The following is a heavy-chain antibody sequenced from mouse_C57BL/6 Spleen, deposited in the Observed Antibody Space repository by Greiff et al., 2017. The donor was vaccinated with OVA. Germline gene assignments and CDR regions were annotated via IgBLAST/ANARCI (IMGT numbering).Heavy chain of an antibody. J-gene: IGHJ1*03. D-gene: IGHD1-1*01. CDR3: ARGITTVVATDWYFDV. Sequence: QVQLQQPGAELVKPGASVKLSCKASGYTFTSYWMHWVKQRPGQGLEWIGLIHPNSGSTNYNEKFKSKATLTVDKSSSTAYMQLSSLTSADSAVYYGARGITTVVATDWYFDVWGTGTTVTVSS. CDR2: IHPNSGST. V-gene: IGHV1-64*01. CDR1: GYTFTSYW.